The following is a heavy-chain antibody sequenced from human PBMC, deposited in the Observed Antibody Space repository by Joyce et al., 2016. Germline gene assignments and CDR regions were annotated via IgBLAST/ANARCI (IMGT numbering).Heavy chain of an antibody. J-gene: IGHJ4*02. V-gene: IGHV3-30*18. CDR1: GLTLSTYG. Sequence: QVQLVESGGGVVQPGRSLRLSCAASGLTLSTYGVHWVRQAPGKGLEGVAVISYDGIYKYYADSVKGRFTISRDNSKNTVFLEMNSLRTENTAVYYCAKILTATYSSGWFLDYWGQGTLVTVSS. D-gene: IGHD6-25*01. CDR3: AKILTATYSSGWFLDY. CDR2: ISYDGIYK.